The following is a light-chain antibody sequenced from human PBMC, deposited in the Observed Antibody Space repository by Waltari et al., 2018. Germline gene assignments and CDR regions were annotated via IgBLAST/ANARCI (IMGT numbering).Light chain of an antibody. J-gene: IGKJ4*01. Sequence: DIQMTQSPSSVSASVGDRVTITCRASQNINSCLAWYQQKPGKDPKLLIYTASSLLSGVPSRFSGSGSGTEFTLTISSLQPEDFATYFWQQANSFPLTFGGGTKVELK. CDR2: TAS. CDR3: QQANSFPLT. V-gene: IGKV1-12*01. CDR1: QNINSC.